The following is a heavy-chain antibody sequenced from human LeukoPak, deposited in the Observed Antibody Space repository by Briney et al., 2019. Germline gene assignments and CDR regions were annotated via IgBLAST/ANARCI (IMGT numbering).Heavy chain of an antibody. CDR3: ARSVQLWSFIDY. CDR1: GYSISSGYY. CDR2: IYHSGST. J-gene: IGHJ4*02. D-gene: IGHD5-18*01. Sequence: SETLSLTCTVSGYSISSGYYWGWIRQPPGKGLEWIGSIYHSGSTYYNPSLKSRVTISVDTSKNQFSLKLSSVTAADMAVYYCARSVQLWSFIDYWGQGTLVTVSS. V-gene: IGHV4-38-2*02.